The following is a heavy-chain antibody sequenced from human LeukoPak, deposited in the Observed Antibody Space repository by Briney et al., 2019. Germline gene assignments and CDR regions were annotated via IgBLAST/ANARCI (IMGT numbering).Heavy chain of an antibody. CDR1: GFTVSSNY. D-gene: IGHD3-22*01. Sequence: PGGSLRLSCAASGFTVSSNYMSWVRQAPGKGLEWVSVIYSGGSTYYADSVKGRFTISRDNPKNTLYLQMNSLRAEDTAVYYCARDESSSGYYFSRSFQHWGQGTLVAVSS. CDR3: ARDESSSGYYFSRSFQH. V-gene: IGHV3-66*01. J-gene: IGHJ1*01. CDR2: IYSGGST.